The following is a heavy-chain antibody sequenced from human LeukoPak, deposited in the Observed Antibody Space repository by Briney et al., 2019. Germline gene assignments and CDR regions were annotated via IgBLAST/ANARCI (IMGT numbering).Heavy chain of an antibody. CDR2: ISAYNGNT. J-gene: IGHJ6*02. D-gene: IGHD2-15*01. V-gene: IGHV1-18*01. CDR3: ARSVVVVAATQIEYYYGMDV. Sequence: GASVKLSCKASGYTFTSYGISWVRQAPGQGLEWMGWISAYNGNTNYAQKLQGRVTMTTDTSTSTAYMELRSLRSDDTAVYYCARSVVVVAATQIEYYYGMDVWGQGTTVTVSS. CDR1: GYTFTSYG.